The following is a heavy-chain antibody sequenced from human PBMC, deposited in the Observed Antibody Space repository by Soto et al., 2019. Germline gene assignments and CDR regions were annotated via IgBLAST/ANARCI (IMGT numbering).Heavy chain of an antibody. CDR3: AKDMVGATFDY. D-gene: IGHD1-26*01. CDR2: ISYDGSNK. V-gene: IGHV3-30*18. CDR1: GFTFSSYG. J-gene: IGHJ4*02. Sequence: QVQLVESGGGVVQPGRSLRLSCAASGFTFSSYGMHWVRQAPGKGLEWVAVISYDGSNKYYADSVKGRFTISRDNSKNTLYLQMNSLTAEDTAVYYCAKDMVGATFDYWGQGTLVTVSS.